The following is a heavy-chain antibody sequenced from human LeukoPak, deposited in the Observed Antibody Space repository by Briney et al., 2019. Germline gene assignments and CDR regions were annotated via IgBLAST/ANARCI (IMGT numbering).Heavy chain of an antibody. D-gene: IGHD4-17*01. J-gene: IGHJ4*02. CDR3: ARNYGDYESYFDY. CDR2: IYYSGST. Sequence: SETLSLTCTVSGYSISSGYYWGWIRQPPGKGLEWIGYIYYSGSTNYNPSLKSRVTISVDTSKNQFSLKLSSVTAADTAVYYCARNYGDYESYFDYWGQGTLVTVSS. CDR1: GYSISSGYY. V-gene: IGHV4-61*01.